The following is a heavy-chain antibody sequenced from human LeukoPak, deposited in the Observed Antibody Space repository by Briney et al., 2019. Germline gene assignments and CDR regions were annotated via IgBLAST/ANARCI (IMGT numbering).Heavy chain of an antibody. J-gene: IGHJ6*02. V-gene: IGHV1-2*02. Sequence: GASVTVSFMSSGYTFTGYYMHWVRQAPGQGLAWMGWINPNSCGTNYAQKFQGRVTMTRDTSISTAYMELSRLRSDDPAVYYGTRDIELRYFDWLPTAHYYYGMDVWGQGTTVTVSS. CDR3: TRDIELRYFDWLPTAHYYYGMDV. CDR1: GYTFTGYY. D-gene: IGHD3-9*01. CDR2: INPNSCGT.